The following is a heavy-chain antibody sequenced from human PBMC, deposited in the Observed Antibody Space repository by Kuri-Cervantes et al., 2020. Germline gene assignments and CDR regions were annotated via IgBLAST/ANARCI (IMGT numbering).Heavy chain of an antibody. CDR3: AKDREIAAAGMRGWFDP. V-gene: IGHV3-9*01. J-gene: IGHJ5*02. CDR2: ISWNSGSI. CDR1: GFTFSSYW. Sequence: GGSLRLSCAASGFTFSSYWMSWVRQAPGKGLEWVSGISWNSGSIGYADSVKGRFTISRDNAKNSLYLQMNSLRAEDTALYYCAKDREIAAAGMRGWFDPWGQGTLVTVSS. D-gene: IGHD6-13*01.